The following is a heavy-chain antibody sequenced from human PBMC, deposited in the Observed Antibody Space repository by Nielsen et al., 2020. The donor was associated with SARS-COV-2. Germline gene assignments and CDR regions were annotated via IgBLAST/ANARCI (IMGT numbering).Heavy chain of an antibody. CDR2: INSDGSST. J-gene: IGHJ4*02. D-gene: IGHD3-10*01. CDR3: AGSGSYGYYFDY. CDR1: GFTVSSNY. V-gene: IGHV3-74*01. Sequence: GGSLRLSCAASGFTVSSNYMSWVRQAPGKGLVWVSRINSDGSSTSYADSVKGRFTISRDNAKNSLYLQMNSLRAEDTALYYCAGSGSYGYYFDYWGQGTLVTVSS.